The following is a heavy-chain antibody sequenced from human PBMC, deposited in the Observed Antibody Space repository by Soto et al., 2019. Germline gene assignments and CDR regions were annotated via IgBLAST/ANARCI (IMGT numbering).Heavy chain of an antibody. CDR1: GYTFTSYA. J-gene: IGHJ3*01. D-gene: IGHD3-10*01. CDR2: INPGKETT. CDR3: ARDPEYGSGSLDV. V-gene: IGHV1-3*01. Sequence: QGQLVQSGAEVKKPGASVKVSCEASGYTFTSYATHWVRQAPGQRLEWMGWINPGKETTRYSQRFQGRVTITSDTSANTVYMLLSSVTSEDTALYFCARDPEYGSGSLDVWGQGTMVIVSS.